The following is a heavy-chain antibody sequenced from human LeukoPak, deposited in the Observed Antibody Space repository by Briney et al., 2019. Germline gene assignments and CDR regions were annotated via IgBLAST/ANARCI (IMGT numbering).Heavy chain of an antibody. D-gene: IGHD6-19*01. CDR1: GFTFSSYA. CDR3: AKRSAESSGYFDS. J-gene: IGHJ4*02. Sequence: GGSLRLSCAASGFTFSSYAMSWVRQAPGKGLEWVSAISGSGGSTYYADSVKGRFTISRDNSKNTLYLQMNSLRAEDTAIYYCAKRSAESSGYFDSWGQGTLVTVSS. CDR2: ISGSGGST. V-gene: IGHV3-23*01.